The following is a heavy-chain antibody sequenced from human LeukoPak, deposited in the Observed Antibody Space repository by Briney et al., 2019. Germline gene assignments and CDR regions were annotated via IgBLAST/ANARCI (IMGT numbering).Heavy chain of an antibody. V-gene: IGHV3-30*04. CDR1: GFTFSSYA. CDR3: ARGGAAMVTSNWFDP. CDR2: ISYDGSNK. D-gene: IGHD5-18*01. J-gene: IGHJ5*02. Sequence: GGSLRLSCAASGFTFSSYAMHWVRQAPGKGLEWVAAISYDGSNKYYADSVEGRFTISRDNSKNTLYLQMNSLRAEDTAVYYCARGGAAMVTSNWFDPWGQGTLVTVSS.